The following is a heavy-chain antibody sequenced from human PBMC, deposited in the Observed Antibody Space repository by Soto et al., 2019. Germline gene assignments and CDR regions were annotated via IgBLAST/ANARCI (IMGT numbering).Heavy chain of an antibody. V-gene: IGHV3-23*01. CDR1: GFTFRSYT. D-gene: IGHD5-12*01. CDR3: AKIPFLVATNFDY. CDR2: ISGSGGNT. Sequence: WGSLRLSCAASGFTFRSYTIIWFGHAPGKGLEWVSAISGSGGNTYYADSVEGRFTISRDNSKNTLFLQMNSLRADDTAVYYCAKIPFLVATNFDYWGQGTLVTVSS. J-gene: IGHJ4*02.